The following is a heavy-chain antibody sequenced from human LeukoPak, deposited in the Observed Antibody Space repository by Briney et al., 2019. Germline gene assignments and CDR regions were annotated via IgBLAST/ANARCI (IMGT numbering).Heavy chain of an antibody. Sequence: ASVTVSCTASGYTFTSYGISWGRQAPGQGLEWMGWISTYNGNTNYAQKLQGRVSMTTDTSTSTAYMGLRSLRSDDTAVYYCARVRSGYSGYDKGTFDYWGQGTLVTVSS. V-gene: IGHV1-18*01. CDR3: ARVRSGYSGYDKGTFDY. CDR2: ISTYNGNT. J-gene: IGHJ4*02. D-gene: IGHD5-12*01. CDR1: GYTFTSYG.